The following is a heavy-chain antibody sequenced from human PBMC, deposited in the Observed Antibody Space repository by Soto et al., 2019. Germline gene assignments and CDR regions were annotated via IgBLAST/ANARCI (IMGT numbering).Heavy chain of an antibody. D-gene: IGHD3-10*01. V-gene: IGHV1-46*01. CDR2: IKPTGGST. J-gene: IGHJ6*02. CDR3: ATYYGSGSTSLYGIDF. Sequence: GASVKVSCKASGYTFTSYYMHWVRQAPGQGLEWMGMIKPTGGSTSYAQKFQGRVTMTRNTSTSTAYMELSSLRSEDTAVYYCATYYGSGSTSLYGIDFWGQGTTVTVSS. CDR1: GYTFTSYY.